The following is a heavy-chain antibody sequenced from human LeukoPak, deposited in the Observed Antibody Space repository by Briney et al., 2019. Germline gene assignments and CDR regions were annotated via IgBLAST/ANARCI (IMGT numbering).Heavy chain of an antibody. CDR3: ARSAVTTGAFDY. J-gene: IGHJ4*02. D-gene: IGHD4-17*01. V-gene: IGHV4-31*03. CDR2: IYYSGST. CDR1: GGSISSGGYY. Sequence: SQTLSLTCTVSGGSISSGGYYWSWIRQHPGKGLEWIGYIYYSGSTYYNPSLKSRVTISVYTSKNQFSLKLSSVTAADTAVYYCARSAVTTGAFDYWGQGTLVTVSS.